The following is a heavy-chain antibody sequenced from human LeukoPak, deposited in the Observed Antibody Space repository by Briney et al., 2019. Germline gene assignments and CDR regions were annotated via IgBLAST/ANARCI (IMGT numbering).Heavy chain of an antibody. CDR2: INHSGST. CDR1: GGSFSGYY. Sequence: PSETLSLTCAVYGGSFSGYYWSWIRQPPGKGLEWIGEINHSGSTNYNPSLKSRVTMSVDTSKNQFSLKLSSVTAADTAVYYCARDYRELPHAFDYWGQGTLVTVSS. CDR3: ARDYRELPHAFDY. J-gene: IGHJ4*02. D-gene: IGHD1-26*01. V-gene: IGHV4-34*01.